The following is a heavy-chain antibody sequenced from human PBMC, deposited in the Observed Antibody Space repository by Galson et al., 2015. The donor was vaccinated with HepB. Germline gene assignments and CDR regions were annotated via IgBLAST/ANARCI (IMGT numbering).Heavy chain of an antibody. CDR3: TTGDYYDSSGYYWLYFDY. D-gene: IGHD3-22*01. J-gene: IGHJ4*02. Sequence: SLRLSCAASGFTFSNARMGWVRQAPGKGLEWVGRIKSKTDGGTTDYAAPVKGRFTISRDDSKNTLYLQMDSLKTEDTAVYYCTTGDYYDSSGYYWLYFDYWGQGTLVTVSS. CDR2: IKSKTDGGTT. V-gene: IGHV3-15*01. CDR1: GFTFSNAR.